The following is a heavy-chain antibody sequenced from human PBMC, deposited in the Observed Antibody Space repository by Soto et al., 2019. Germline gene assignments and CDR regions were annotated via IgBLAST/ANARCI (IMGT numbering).Heavy chain of an antibody. Sequence: GGSLRLSCAASGFTFSSYSMNWVHQAPGKGLEWVSYISSSSSTIYYADSVKGRLTSSRDNAKNSLYLQMNSLRAEDTAVYYCARDRAGLRYFAGWGQGTLVTVSS. V-gene: IGHV3-48*01. CDR3: ARDRAGLRYFAG. CDR2: ISSSSSTI. J-gene: IGHJ4*02. D-gene: IGHD3-9*01. CDR1: GFTFSSYS.